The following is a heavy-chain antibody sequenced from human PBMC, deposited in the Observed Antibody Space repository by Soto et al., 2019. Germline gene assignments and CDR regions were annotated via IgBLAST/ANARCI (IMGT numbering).Heavy chain of an antibody. CDR1: GFTFSNCV. D-gene: IGHD4-4*01. Sequence: GGSLRLSCTTSGFTFSNCVMSWVRQAPGKGLECVSVISLDGTGTHYADSVKGLFTISRDNSKSTMYLQMNNLRAEDTAAYYCVKPPKDGYSSHDGFDIWGQGTMVTVSS. CDR2: ISLDGTGT. V-gene: IGHV3-23*01. CDR3: VKPPKDGYSSHDGFDI. J-gene: IGHJ3*02.